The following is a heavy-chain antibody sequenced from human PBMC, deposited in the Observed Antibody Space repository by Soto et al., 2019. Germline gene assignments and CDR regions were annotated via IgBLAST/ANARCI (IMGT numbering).Heavy chain of an antibody. D-gene: IGHD3-16*01. CDR1: GYTFSSFG. V-gene: IGHV1-18*01. J-gene: IGHJ4*02. CDR3: ARGGTPMDY. Sequence: QVQLVQSGAEVKKPGASVKVSCKASGYTFSSFGISWVRQAPGQGLEWMGWISAYNGNTNYAQKFQGRVTMTTDTTTTAAHMELGSLRSDDTAVYSCARGGTPMDYGGQGTLVTVSS. CDR2: ISAYNGNT.